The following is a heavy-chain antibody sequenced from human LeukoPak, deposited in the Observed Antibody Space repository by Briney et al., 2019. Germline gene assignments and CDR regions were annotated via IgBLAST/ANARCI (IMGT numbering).Heavy chain of an antibody. Sequence: PSETLSLTCTVSGGSISSYYWSWIRQPPGKGLEWIGYIYYSGSTNYNPSLKSRVTISVDTSKNQFSLKLSSVTAADTAVYYCARTKRDMEWLFWQYYNYYSMDVWAKGTTVTVSS. V-gene: IGHV4-59*01. CDR3: ARTKRDMEWLFWQYYNYYSMDV. CDR1: GGSISSYY. J-gene: IGHJ6*03. D-gene: IGHD3-3*01. CDR2: IYYSGST.